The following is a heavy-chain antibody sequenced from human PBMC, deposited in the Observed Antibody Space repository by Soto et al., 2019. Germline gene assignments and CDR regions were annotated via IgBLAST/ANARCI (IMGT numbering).Heavy chain of an antibody. Sequence: EVQLVESGGGLVQPGGSLRLSCAASGFTFSRYWMSWVRQAPGKGLEWVANIKQDGSEKYYVDSVKGRFTISRDNAKNSLYLQMNSLRAEDTAVYYCARDSSGRGMDVWGQGTTVTVSS. D-gene: IGHD6-19*01. J-gene: IGHJ6*02. CDR2: IKQDGSEK. CDR1: GFTFSRYW. CDR3: ARDSSGRGMDV. V-gene: IGHV3-7*01.